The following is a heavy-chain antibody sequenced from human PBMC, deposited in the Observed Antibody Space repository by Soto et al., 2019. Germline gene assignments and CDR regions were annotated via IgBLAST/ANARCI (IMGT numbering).Heavy chain of an antibody. CDR1: GYTFTNFG. CDR3: ARVIPGVEAWIDP. CDR2: ISAYTDTP. J-gene: IGHJ5*02. D-gene: IGHD2-2*01. Sequence: ASVKVSCKASGYTFTNFGVTWVRRAPGQGLEWMGWISAYTDTPSYAQKFQGRVTMTIHTSTSTAYMDLRSLTSDATAVYYCARVIPGVEAWIDPWGQGTLVTVSS. V-gene: IGHV1-18*01.